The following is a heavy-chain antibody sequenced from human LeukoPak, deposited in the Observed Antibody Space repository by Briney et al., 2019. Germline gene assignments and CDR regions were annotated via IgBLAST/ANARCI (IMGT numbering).Heavy chain of an antibody. CDR1: GFTVSSNS. CDR2: IYSDNT. CDR3: TVVNYGSGSYPLGS. J-gene: IGHJ5*02. V-gene: IGHV3-53*01. D-gene: IGHD3-10*01. Sequence: GGSLRLSCTVSGFTVSSNSMSWVRQAPGKGLEWVSFIYSDNTHYSDSVKGRFTISRDNAKNSLYLQMNSLKTEDTAVYYCTVVNYGSGSYPLGSWGQGTLATVSS.